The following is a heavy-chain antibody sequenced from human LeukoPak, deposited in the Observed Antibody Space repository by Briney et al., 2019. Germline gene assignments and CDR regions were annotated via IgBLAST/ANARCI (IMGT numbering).Heavy chain of an antibody. J-gene: IGHJ6*03. Sequence: PSETLSLTCTVSGGSISSSSYYWGWIRQPPGKGLEWIGSIYYSGSTYYNPSLKSRVTISVDTSKNQFSLKLSSVTAADTAVYYCARGVWAAAGTRYYYYYMDVWGKGTTVTVSS. CDR1: GGSISSSSYY. D-gene: IGHD6-13*01. CDR3: ARGVWAAAGTRYYYYYMDV. CDR2: IYYSGST. V-gene: IGHV4-39*07.